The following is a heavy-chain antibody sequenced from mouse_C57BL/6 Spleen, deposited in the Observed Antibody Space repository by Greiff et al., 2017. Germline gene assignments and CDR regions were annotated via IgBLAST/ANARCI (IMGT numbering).Heavy chain of an antibody. CDR2: IYPGDGDT. Sequence: VQVVESGAELVKPGASVKISCKASGYAFSSYWMHWVKQRPGKGLEWIGQIYPGDGDTNYNGKFKGKATLTADKSSSTAYMQLSSLTSEDSAVYFCAREREGAWFAYWGQGTLVTVSA. J-gene: IGHJ3*01. CDR1: GYAFSSYW. CDR3: AREREGAWFAY. V-gene: IGHV1-80*01.